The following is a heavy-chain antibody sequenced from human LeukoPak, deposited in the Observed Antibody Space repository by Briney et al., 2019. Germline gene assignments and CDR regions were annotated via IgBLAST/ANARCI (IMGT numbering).Heavy chain of an antibody. V-gene: IGHV3-21*01. J-gene: IGHJ4*02. CDR3: ARDVIVGASFDY. CDR1: GFTFSSYS. D-gene: IGHD1-26*01. CDR2: ISSSSSYI. Sequence: GGSLRLSCAASGFTFSSYSMNWVRQAPGKGLEWVSSISSSSSYIYYADSVKGRFTISRDNAKNSLYLQMNSLRAEDTAVYYCARDVIVGASFDYWGQGTLVTVSS.